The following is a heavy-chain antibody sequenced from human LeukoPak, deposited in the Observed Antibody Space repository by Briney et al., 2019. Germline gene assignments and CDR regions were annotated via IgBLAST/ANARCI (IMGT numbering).Heavy chain of an antibody. V-gene: IGHV3-23*01. CDR3: AKGRIDPNLVLQY. CDR2: IRGDGYT. D-gene: IGHD4/OR15-4a*01. Sequence: PGGSLRLSCAASGFIFTTYAMSWVRQAPGKELEWISTIRGDGYTYYADSVKGRFTVSRDNAENTLSPQTDSLRADDTALYYCAKGRIDPNLVLQYWGQGTLVTVSS. CDR1: GFIFTTYA. J-gene: IGHJ1*01.